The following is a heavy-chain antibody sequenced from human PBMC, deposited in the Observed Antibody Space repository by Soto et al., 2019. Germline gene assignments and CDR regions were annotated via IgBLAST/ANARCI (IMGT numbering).Heavy chain of an antibody. CDR2: ISGSGGDT. D-gene: IGHD1-1*01. J-gene: IGHJ4*02. CDR1: GFTFSSYA. V-gene: IGHV3-23*01. Sequence: EVQLLESGGGLVQPGGSLRLSCAASGFTFSSYAMSWVRQAPGKGLEWVSAISGSGGDTYYADSVKGRFTFSRDNSKNTLYLQMNSLRAEDTAVYYCAKFGMATTKRSPPYYIDYWGQGALVTVSS. CDR3: AKFGMATTKRSPPYYIDY.